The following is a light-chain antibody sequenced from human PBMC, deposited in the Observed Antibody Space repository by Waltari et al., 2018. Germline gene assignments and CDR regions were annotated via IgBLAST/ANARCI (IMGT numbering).Light chain of an antibody. Sequence: EIVLTQSPGTLSLSLGERAPVSCRASQRVSRALAWYQQKPGQAPRLLIYGASTRATGIPDRFSGSGSGTDFSLTISRLEPDDFAVYYCQHYLRLPVTFGQGTTVEI. J-gene: IGKJ1*01. CDR3: QHYLRLPVT. V-gene: IGKV3-20*01. CDR1: QRVSRA. CDR2: GAS.